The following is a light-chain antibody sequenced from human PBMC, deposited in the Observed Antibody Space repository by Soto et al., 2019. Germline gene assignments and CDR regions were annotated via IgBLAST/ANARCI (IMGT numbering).Light chain of an antibody. V-gene: IGKV3-20*01. CDR2: GAS. J-gene: IGKJ3*01. Sequence: IVLTQSPGTLSLSPGERATLSCRASQSVSSSYLVWYQQKPGQAPRLLIYGASSRATGIPDRFSGSGSGTDFTLTISRLEPEDFAVYYCQQYGSSPLTFGPGTKVDIK. CDR3: QQYGSSPLT. CDR1: QSVSSSY.